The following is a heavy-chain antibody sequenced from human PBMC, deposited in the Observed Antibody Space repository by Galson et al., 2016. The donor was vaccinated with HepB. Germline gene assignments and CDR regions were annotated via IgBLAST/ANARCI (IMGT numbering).Heavy chain of an antibody. CDR3: ARGGPSYEASGSYIY. Sequence: SVKVSCKASGGTFTTYPISWVRQAPGQGLEWMGGIIPISSTPNYAQSFQGRVTITADEFMRTAYVVLRSLRSEDTAVYYCARGGPSYEASGSYIYWGQGTLVTVSS. J-gene: IGHJ4*02. CDR1: GGTFTTYP. D-gene: IGHD3-10*01. CDR2: IIPISSTP. V-gene: IGHV1-69*13.